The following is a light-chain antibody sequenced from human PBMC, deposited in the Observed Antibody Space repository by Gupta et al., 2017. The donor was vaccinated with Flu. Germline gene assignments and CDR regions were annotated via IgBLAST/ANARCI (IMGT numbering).Light chain of an antibody. CDR2: WAS. CDR3: QQYYGSSYS. Sequence: DIVMTQSPDCLAVSLGERANMNCRSSRNIVYTSNTENSLAWSQQKPCHPPKLLISWASTRESGVPDRFRGSGSGTDFTLTISSLHSEDVAVYYCQQYYGSSYSFGQGTKLEIK. CDR1: RNIVYTSNTENS. J-gene: IGKJ2*03. V-gene: IGKV4-1*01.